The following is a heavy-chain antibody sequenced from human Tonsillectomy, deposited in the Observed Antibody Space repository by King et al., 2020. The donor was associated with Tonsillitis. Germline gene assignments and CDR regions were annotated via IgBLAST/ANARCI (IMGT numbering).Heavy chain of an antibody. CDR2: VRNKANSYTT. CDR3: ASGEVGATDY. V-gene: IGHV3-72*01. J-gene: IGHJ4*02. Sequence: VQLVESGGGLVQPGGSLRLSCAASGFTVSDHYMDWVRQAPGKGLEWVGRVRNKANSYTTEYAASVKGRFTISRDDSMQSLYLQMNSLKTDDTAVYYCASGEVGATDYGGLGTLVTVSS. CDR1: GFTVSDHY. D-gene: IGHD1-26*01.